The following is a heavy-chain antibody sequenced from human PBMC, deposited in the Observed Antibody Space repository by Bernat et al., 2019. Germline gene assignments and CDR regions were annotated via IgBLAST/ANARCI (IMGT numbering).Heavy chain of an antibody. J-gene: IGHJ4*02. CDR3: ARLWSTPTAAAYFDS. Sequence: EVQLVQSGAEVKKPGESLKISCKASGYTFTNYWIAWVRQMPGKGLECMGLVYPGDSDTRYSPSFQGQVTISADKSITTVYLQWRSLKATDTAIIYRARLWSTPTAAAYFDSWGQGTLVTVSS. CDR1: GYTFTNYW. V-gene: IGHV5-51*03. CDR2: VYPGDSDT. D-gene: IGHD6-13*01.